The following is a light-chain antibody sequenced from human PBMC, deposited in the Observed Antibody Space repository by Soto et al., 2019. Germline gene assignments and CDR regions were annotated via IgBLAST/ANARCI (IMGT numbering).Light chain of an antibody. CDR2: AAS. J-gene: IGKJ1*01. CDR3: QRYNSAACT. CDR1: QDINNY. V-gene: IGKV1-27*01. Sequence: DIQMTQSPSSLSASVGDRVTITCRASQDINNYLAWYQQKPGKVPKLLIYAASTLQSGVPSRFSGSGSGTDFTLTISSLQPEDVATCYCQRYNSAACTFGQGTKVEIK.